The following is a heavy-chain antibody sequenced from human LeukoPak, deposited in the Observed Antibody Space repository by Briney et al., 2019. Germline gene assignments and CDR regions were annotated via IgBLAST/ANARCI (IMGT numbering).Heavy chain of an antibody. D-gene: IGHD1/OR15-1a*01. V-gene: IGHV3-48*03. Sequence: PGGSLRLSCAASGFTFSSYEMNWVRQAPGKGLEWVSYISSSGSTIYYADSVKGRFTISRDNAKNSLYLQMNSLRAEDTAVYYCARVSRGNKADYWGQGTLVTVSS. CDR2: ISSSGSTI. CDR1: GFTFSSYE. J-gene: IGHJ4*02. CDR3: ARVSRGNKADY.